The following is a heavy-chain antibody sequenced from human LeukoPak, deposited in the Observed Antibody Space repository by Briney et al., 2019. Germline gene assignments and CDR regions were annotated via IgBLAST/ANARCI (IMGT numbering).Heavy chain of an antibody. Sequence: GGSLRLSCAASGFTFSKAWMSWVRQAPGKGLEWVSAISGSGGSTYYADSVKGRFTISRDNSKNTLYLQMNSLRAEDTAVYYCAKDHPDYCSGGSCPRYYYYGMDVWGQGTTVTVSS. J-gene: IGHJ6*02. V-gene: IGHV3-23*01. CDR3: AKDHPDYCSGGSCPRYYYYGMDV. CDR1: GFTFSKAW. D-gene: IGHD2-15*01. CDR2: ISGSGGST.